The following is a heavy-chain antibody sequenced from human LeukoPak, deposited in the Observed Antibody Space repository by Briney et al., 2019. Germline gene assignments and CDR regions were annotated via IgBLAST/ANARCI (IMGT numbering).Heavy chain of an antibody. CDR3: ATRRYSSSWFDY. V-gene: IGHV1-24*01. Sequence: GASVKDSCKVSGYTLTELSMHWVRQAPGRGLEWLGGFDPEDGETIYAQKVQGRVTMTEDTSTDTAYMELSSLRSEDTAVYYCATRRYSSSWFDYGGQGTLVTVSS. CDR2: FDPEDGET. J-gene: IGHJ4*02. D-gene: IGHD6-13*01. CDR1: GYTLTELS.